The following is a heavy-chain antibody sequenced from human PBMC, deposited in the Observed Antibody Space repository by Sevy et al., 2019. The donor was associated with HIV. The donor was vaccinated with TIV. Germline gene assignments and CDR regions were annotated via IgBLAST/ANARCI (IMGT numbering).Heavy chain of an antibody. V-gene: IGHV3-23*01. CDR3: AKKLGATTRDAFDV. J-gene: IGHJ3*01. D-gene: IGHD1-26*01. CDR1: GFIFSNYA. CDR2: ISGSAGDT. Sequence: GGSLRLSCAASGFIFSNYAMSWVRQAPGKGLEWVSTISGSAGDTYYAESVKGRFTISRENSKNRQYVEMSNVRVEDTAVYYCAKKLGATTRDAFDVWGQGTMVTVSS.